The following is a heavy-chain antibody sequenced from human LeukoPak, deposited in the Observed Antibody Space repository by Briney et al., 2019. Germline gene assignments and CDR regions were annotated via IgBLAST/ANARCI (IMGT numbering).Heavy chain of an antibody. CDR1: GGTFSSYS. V-gene: IGHV1-69*04. CDR2: IIPIRGIA. Sequence: ASVKIFCKASGGTFSSYSIIWVRQAPGQGLEWMGSIIPIRGIANYAQTCQSRVAITADKSTSTAYMELSSLRSEDTAVYYCATAKIYGDYAGTQPYYFDYWGQGTLVTVSS. J-gene: IGHJ4*02. CDR3: ATAKIYGDYAGTQPYYFDY. D-gene: IGHD4-17*01.